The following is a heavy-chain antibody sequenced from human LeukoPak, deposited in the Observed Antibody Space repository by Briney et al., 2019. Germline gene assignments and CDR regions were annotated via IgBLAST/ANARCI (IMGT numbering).Heavy chain of an antibody. D-gene: IGHD2-2*01. CDR2: ISGSGGST. Sequence: QPGGSLRLSCAASGFTFSSYAMSWVRQAPGKGLEWVSAISGSGGSTYYADSVKGRFTISRDNSKSTLHLQMRSLRADDTAIYYCVKRVGYQLIWGQGTLVTVSS. CDR3: VKRVGYQLI. V-gene: IGHV3-23*01. CDR1: GFTFSSYA. J-gene: IGHJ4*02.